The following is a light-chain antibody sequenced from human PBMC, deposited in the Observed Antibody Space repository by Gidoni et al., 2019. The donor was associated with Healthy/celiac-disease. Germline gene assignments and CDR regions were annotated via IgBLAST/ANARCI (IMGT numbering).Light chain of an antibody. CDR1: SSNIGSNT. V-gene: IGLV1-44*01. CDR2: SNN. Sequence: QSVRTQPPSASGTPGQRVNISCSGSSSNIGSNTVKWYQQLPGTAPKLLLYSNNQRPSGVPDRFSGSKSGTSASLAISGLQSEDEADYYCAAWDDSLNGVVFGGGTKLTVL. CDR3: AAWDDSLNGVV. J-gene: IGLJ2*01.